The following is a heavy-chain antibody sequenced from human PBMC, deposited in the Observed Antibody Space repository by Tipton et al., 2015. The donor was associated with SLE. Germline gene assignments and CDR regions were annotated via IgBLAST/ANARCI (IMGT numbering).Heavy chain of an antibody. CDR1: GDSISRYY. V-gene: IGHV4-59*12. Sequence: TLSLPCIVSGDSISRYYWSWIRQSPGKGLEWIGYISHSGSTTHNPSLTSRVAIAVATSKNQFSLKLSSVTAADTAVYYCARALSSGWYYYWGQGTLVTVSS. CDR3: ARALSSGWYYY. CDR2: ISHSGST. D-gene: IGHD6-19*01. J-gene: IGHJ4*02.